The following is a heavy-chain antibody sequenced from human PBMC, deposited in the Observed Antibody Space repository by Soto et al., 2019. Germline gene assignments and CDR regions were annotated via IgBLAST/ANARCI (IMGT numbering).Heavy chain of an antibody. CDR3: AKATHNGERGYCTSTSCAAGYFKE. V-gene: IGHV3-23*01. J-gene: IGHJ1*01. Sequence: EVQLLESGGGLVQPGGSLRLSCAASGFTFSNYAMSWVRQAPGKGLEWVASITGSDVTTYYADSVKGRVTISRDNSKNTLYLKMNSLRAEDTAVYYCAKATHNGERGYCTSTSCAAGYFKEWGECALVAVSS. CDR1: GFTFSNYA. CDR2: ITGSDVTT. D-gene: IGHD2-2*01.